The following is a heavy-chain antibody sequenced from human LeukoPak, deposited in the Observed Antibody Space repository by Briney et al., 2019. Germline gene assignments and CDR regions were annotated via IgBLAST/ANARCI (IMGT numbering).Heavy chain of an antibody. Sequence: SETLSLTCTVSGYSISSGYYWGWIRQPPGKGLEWIGSIYYSGSTYYNPSLKSRVTISVDTSKNHFSLRLTSLTAADTAVYYCAREGSRRLYMDVWGRGTTITVSS. V-gene: IGHV4-38-2*02. CDR2: IYYSGST. CDR3: AREGSRRLYMDV. J-gene: IGHJ6*03. D-gene: IGHD2-15*01. CDR1: GYSISSGYY.